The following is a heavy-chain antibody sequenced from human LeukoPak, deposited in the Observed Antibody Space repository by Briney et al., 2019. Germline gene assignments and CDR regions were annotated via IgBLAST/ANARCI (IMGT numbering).Heavy chain of an antibody. J-gene: IGHJ4*02. D-gene: IGHD6-6*01. CDR3: ASLGSSSKDGY. CDR1: GFTFSDYN. Sequence: PGGSLRLSCAASGFTFSDYNMRWIRQAPGKGLEWVSSISSSSSYIYYADSVKGRFTISRDNAKNSLYLQMNSLRAEDTAVYYYASLGSSSKDGYWGQGTLVTVSS. CDR2: ISSSSSYI. V-gene: IGHV3-21*01.